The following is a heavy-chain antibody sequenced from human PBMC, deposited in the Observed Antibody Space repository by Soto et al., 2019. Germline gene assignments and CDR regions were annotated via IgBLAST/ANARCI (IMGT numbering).Heavy chain of an antibody. CDR3: ARGTYYDILTGYYLDAFDI. CDR1: GYTFTSYG. CDR2: ISAYNGNT. J-gene: IGHJ3*02. D-gene: IGHD3-9*01. Sequence: ASVKVSCKASGYTFTSYGISWVRQAPGQGLEWMGWISAYNGNTNYAQKLQGRVTMTTDTSTSTAYMELRSLRSDDTAVYYCARGTYYDILTGYYLDAFDIWGQGTMVTVSS. V-gene: IGHV1-18*01.